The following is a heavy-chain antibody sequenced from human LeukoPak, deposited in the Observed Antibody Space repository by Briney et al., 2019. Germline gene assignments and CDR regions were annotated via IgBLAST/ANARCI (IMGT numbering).Heavy chain of an antibody. V-gene: IGHV3-30*02. J-gene: IGHJ4*02. CDR3: AKDRRYCSSTTCPEY. CDR2: IRYDGSDK. D-gene: IGHD2-2*01. Sequence: GGSLRLSCAASKFTFGNYGMHWVRQAPGKGLEWVTFIRYDGSDKYYADSVKGRFTISRDNSKNTLYLQMDSLRAEDTAVYYCAKDRRYCSSTTCPEYWGQGTLVTVSS. CDR1: KFTFGNYG.